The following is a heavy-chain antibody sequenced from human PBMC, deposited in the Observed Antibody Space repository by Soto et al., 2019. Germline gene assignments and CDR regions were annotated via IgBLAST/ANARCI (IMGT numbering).Heavy chain of an antibody. CDR1: GGSISSSNW. D-gene: IGHD1-26*01. V-gene: IGHV4-28*01. CDR2: IYYGGTT. Sequence: SETLSLTCAVSGGSISSSNWWGLVRQPPGKGLEWIGYIYYGGTTYYNPSLKSRVTMSVDTSKNQFSMKLTSVTAVDTAVYYCARREIQGPIDYWGQGTLVTVSS. CDR3: ARREIQGPIDY. J-gene: IGHJ4*02.